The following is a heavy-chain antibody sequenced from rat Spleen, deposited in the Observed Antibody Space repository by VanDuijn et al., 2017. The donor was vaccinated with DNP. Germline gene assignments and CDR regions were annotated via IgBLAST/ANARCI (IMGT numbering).Heavy chain of an antibody. V-gene: IGHV5-22*01. CDR1: GFTLSDYY. CDR2: ISSDGGST. D-gene: IGHD1-11*01. Sequence: EVQLVESGGGLVQPGRSLKLSCSASGFTLSDYYMAWVRQAPMKGLEWVAYISSDGGSTYYGDSVKGRFTISRDNARNTLYLQMNSLRSEDMATYYCARHVLPLRVWDYWGQGVMVTVSS. CDR3: ARHVLPLRVWDY. J-gene: IGHJ2*01.